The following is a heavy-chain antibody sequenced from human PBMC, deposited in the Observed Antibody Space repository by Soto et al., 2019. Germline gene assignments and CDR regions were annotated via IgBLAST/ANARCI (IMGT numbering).Heavy chain of an antibody. CDR1: GGSISSGDYY. V-gene: IGHV4-30-4*01. D-gene: IGHD4-17*01. J-gene: IGHJ4*02. Sequence: QVQLQESGPGLVKPSQTLSLTCTVSGGSISSGDYYWSWIRQPPGKGLEWIGYIYYSGSTYYNPSLKSRVTISVDTSKNQFSLKLSSVTAADTAVYYCARAPLYGDYPYYFDYWGQGTLVTVSS. CDR3: ARAPLYGDYPYYFDY. CDR2: IYYSGST.